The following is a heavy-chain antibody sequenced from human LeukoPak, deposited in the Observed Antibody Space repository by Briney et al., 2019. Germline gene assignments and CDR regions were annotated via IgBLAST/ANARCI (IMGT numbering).Heavy chain of an antibody. J-gene: IGHJ4*02. CDR1: GFTFSSSA. V-gene: IGHV3-23*01. D-gene: IGHD2-21*01. Sequence: GGSLRLSCAASGFTFSSSAMSWVRQVPGKGLEWVSGISASGGTTYYADSVKGRFSISRDNSKNTLYLQMDSLRGEDTAVYYCAKDFRIGYSAHFDYWGQGALVTVSS. CDR2: ISASGGTT. CDR3: AKDFRIGYSAHFDY.